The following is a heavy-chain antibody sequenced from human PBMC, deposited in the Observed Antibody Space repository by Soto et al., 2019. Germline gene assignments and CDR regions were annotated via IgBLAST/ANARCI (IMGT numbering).Heavy chain of an antibody. CDR1: GFMFSAYA. D-gene: IGHD2-8*01. Sequence: LRLSCAASGFMFSAYAMLWVRQAPGKGLEWVSSISSSSSYIYYADSVKGRFTISRDNAKNSLYLQMNSLRAEDTAVYYCARDPNIVLMVYAPIYWYFDLWGRGTLVTV. CDR2: ISSSSSYI. CDR3: ARDPNIVLMVYAPIYWYFDL. J-gene: IGHJ2*01. V-gene: IGHV3-21*01.